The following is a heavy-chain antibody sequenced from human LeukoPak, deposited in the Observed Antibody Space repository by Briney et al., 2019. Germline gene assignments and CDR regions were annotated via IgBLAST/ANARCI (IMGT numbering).Heavy chain of an antibody. D-gene: IGHD2/OR15-2a*01. V-gene: IGHV3-21*01. J-gene: IGHJ5*02. CDR3: ARASGYPFFFDP. Sequence: GGSLRLSCAASGFTFSSYSMNWVRQAPGKGLEWVSSISSSSSYIYYADSVKGRFTISRDNAKNSLYLQMNSLRAEDTAVYHCARASGYPFFFDPWGQGTLVTVSS. CDR2: ISSSSSYI. CDR1: GFTFSSYS.